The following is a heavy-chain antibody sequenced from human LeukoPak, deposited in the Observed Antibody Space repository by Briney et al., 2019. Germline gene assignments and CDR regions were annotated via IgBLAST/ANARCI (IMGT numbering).Heavy chain of an antibody. J-gene: IGHJ4*02. D-gene: IGHD3-10*01. CDR1: GGSISSGGYY. CDR3: ARTHYGSGVNFDY. Sequence: PSETLSLTCTVSGGSISSGGYYWSWIRQPPGKGLEWIGEINHSGSTNYNPSPKSRVTISVDTSKNQFSLKLSSVTAADTAVYYCARTHYGSGVNFDYWGQGTLVTVSS. CDR2: INHSGST. V-gene: IGHV4-39*07.